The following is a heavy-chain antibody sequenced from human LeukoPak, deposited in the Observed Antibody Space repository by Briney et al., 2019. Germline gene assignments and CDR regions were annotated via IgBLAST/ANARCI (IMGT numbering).Heavy chain of an antibody. J-gene: IGHJ6*03. CDR2: IYTSGST. V-gene: IGHV4-61*02. Sequence: PSETLSLTCTVSGGSISSGSYYWSWIRQPAGKGLEWIGRIYTSGSTNYNPSLKSRVTISVDTSKNHFSLKLSSVTAADTAVYYCARDFSLDILTGYVYYMDVWGKGTTVTISS. CDR1: GGSISSGSYY. D-gene: IGHD3-9*01. CDR3: ARDFSLDILTGYVYYMDV.